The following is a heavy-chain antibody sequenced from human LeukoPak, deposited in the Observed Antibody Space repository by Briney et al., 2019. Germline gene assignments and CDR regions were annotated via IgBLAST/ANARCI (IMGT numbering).Heavy chain of an antibody. V-gene: IGHV3-23*01. Sequence: GGSLRLSCAASGFTFSSYAMSWVRQAPGKGLEWVSAISGSGGSTYYADSVKGRFTISRDNSKNTLYLQMNSLRAEDTAVHYCMSKENYSSGWSPYWGQGTLVTVSS. CDR2: ISGSGGST. J-gene: IGHJ4*02. D-gene: IGHD6-19*01. CDR3: MSKENYSSGWSPY. CDR1: GFTFSSYA.